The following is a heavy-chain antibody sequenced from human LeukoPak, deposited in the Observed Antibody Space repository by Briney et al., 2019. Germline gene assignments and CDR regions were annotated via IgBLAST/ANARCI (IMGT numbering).Heavy chain of an antibody. CDR2: ITSSGTYI. CDR1: GFDFNNYN. D-gene: IGHD3-10*01. J-gene: IGHJ4*02. Sequence: PGRSLRLSCAASGFDFNNYNMSWVRQAPGKGLEWVSSITSSGTYIYYADSVKGRFTISRDNAKNSLYLQMNSLRPEDTAVYYCARGIYYGSYYFDYWGQGTLVTVSS. CDR3: ARGIYYGSYYFDY. V-gene: IGHV3-21*01.